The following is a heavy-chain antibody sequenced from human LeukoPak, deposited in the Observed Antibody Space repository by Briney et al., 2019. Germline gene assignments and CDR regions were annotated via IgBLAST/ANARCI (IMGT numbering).Heavy chain of an antibody. J-gene: IGHJ3*02. CDR3: ASPGYIDAFDI. Sequence: GGSLRLSCAASGFTFSSYWMSWVRQAPGKGLEWVANIKQDGSEKYYVDSVKGRFTISRDNAKNSLYLQMNSLRAEDTAVYYCASPGYIDAFDIWGQGTMVTVSS. CDR1: GFTFSSYW. V-gene: IGHV3-7*01. CDR2: IKQDGSEK. D-gene: IGHD6-13*01.